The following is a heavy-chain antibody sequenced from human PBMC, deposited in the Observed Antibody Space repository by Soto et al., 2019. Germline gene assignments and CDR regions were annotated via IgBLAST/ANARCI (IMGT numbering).Heavy chain of an antibody. Sequence: EVQLLESGGGLVQPGGSLRLSCAASGFTFSSYAMSWVRQAPGKGLEWVSAISGSGGSTYYADSVKGRFTISRDNSKNTLYLQMNSLRAEDTAVYYCAKYDILTGYYYYYMDVWGKGTTVIVSS. CDR2: ISGSGGST. D-gene: IGHD3-9*01. J-gene: IGHJ6*03. CDR1: GFTFSSYA. CDR3: AKYDILTGYYYYYMDV. V-gene: IGHV3-23*01.